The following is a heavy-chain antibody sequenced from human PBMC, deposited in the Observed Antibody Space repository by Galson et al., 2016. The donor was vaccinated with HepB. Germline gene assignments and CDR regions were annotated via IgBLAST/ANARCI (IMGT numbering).Heavy chain of an antibody. J-gene: IGHJ4*02. CDR2: IDWGDDK. CDR3: ARISMTYNYFDD. V-gene: IGHV2-70*04. D-gene: IGHD5-24*01. CDR1: GVSLTTHGER. Sequence: PALVKPTQTLTLTCTFSGVSLTTHGERVTWIRQAPGKALEWLARIDWGDDKYYSSSLRTRLTISKDTSRNHVVLTMTNMDPVDTATYYCARISMTYNYFDDWGPGILVTVSA.